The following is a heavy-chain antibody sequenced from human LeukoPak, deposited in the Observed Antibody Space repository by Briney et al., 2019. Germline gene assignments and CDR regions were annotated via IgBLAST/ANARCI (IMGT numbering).Heavy chain of an antibody. CDR2: INDDGSEK. CDR1: GFSLSNYW. V-gene: IGHV3-7*01. CDR3: ARLTPGQQWIYY. D-gene: IGHD6-19*01. Sequence: GGSLRVSCVASGFSLSNYWMSWVRQAPGKGLEWVANINDDGSEKYYVGSVKGRFAISRDNAKNTLYLQMDNLRVEDTAVYYCARLTPGQQWIYYWGQGALVTVSS. J-gene: IGHJ4*02.